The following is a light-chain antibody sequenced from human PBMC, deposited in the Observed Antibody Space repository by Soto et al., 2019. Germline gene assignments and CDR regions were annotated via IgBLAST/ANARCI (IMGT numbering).Light chain of an antibody. V-gene: IGKV3-20*01. Sequence: ENVLTQSPGTLSLSPGEIATLSCRASQSVGRNYLAWFQQKSGQAPRLVIYGASSRAAGIPDRLSGSGSGTDFTLTISDVQPEDFATYYCQQYNSYPRTFGQGTKVDIK. CDR2: GAS. J-gene: IGKJ1*01. CDR3: QQYNSYPRT. CDR1: QSVGRNY.